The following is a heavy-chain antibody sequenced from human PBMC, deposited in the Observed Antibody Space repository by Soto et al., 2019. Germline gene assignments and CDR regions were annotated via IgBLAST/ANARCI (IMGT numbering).Heavy chain of an antibody. Sequence: QITLKESGPTLVKPTQTLTLTCTFSGFSFTSSGVGVGSIRQPPGKALESLALIYWDDDQRYSPSLNTRATVTKDSSKHQVVLTMANMDPVDTATYYGEHALFVSFDSWGQGALVTVSS. CDR2: IYWDDDQ. D-gene: IGHD3-3*01. V-gene: IGHV2-5*02. CDR3: EHALFVSFDS. J-gene: IGHJ4*02. CDR1: GFSFTSSGVG.